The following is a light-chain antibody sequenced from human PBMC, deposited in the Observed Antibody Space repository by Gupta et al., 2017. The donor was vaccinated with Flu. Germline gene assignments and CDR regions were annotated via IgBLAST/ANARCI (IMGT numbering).Light chain of an antibody. J-gene: IGLJ1*01. Sequence: QSVTVSCTGTSSVIGGYNYCSWYQQHPGTDLNLMIYDVMNRPAGGPDRFSCSKSGNTAALTISGRQAEDEDDYYCCSFAGGFYVFGTGTKVTVL. CDR3: CSFAGGFYV. CDR1: SSVIGGYNY. CDR2: DVM. V-gene: IGLV2-11*01.